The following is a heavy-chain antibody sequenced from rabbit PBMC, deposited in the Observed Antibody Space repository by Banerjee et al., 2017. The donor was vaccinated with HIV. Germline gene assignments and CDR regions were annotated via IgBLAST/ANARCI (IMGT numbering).Heavy chain of an antibody. CDR2: IYGGDGST. CDR3: ARMKGWNGNYVAYAPTQLDL. D-gene: IGHD6-1*01. CDR1: GFSFTSSYW. Sequence: QEQLVESGGDLVKPEGSLALTCTASGFSFTSSYWICWVRQAPGKGLEWIACIYGGDGSTYYASWAKGRFTGSRTSSTAVTLQMTSLTAADTAAYFCARMKGWNGNYVAYAPTQLDLWGQGTLVTVS. J-gene: IGHJ3*01. V-gene: IGHV1S45*01.